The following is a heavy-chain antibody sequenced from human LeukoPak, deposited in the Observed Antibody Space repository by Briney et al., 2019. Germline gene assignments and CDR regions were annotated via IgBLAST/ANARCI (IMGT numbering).Heavy chain of an antibody. V-gene: IGHV1-18*01. CDR1: GYTFTSYG. CDR3: ARDRLYLRSFYYYYMDV. D-gene: IGHD2/OR15-2a*01. CDR2: INAYNGNT. Sequence: ASVKVSCKASGYTFTSYGISWVRQAPGQGLEWMGWINAYNGNTNYAQKLQGRVTMTTDTSTSTAYMELRSLRADDTAVYYCARDRLYLRSFYYYYMDVWGKGTTVTVSS. J-gene: IGHJ6*03.